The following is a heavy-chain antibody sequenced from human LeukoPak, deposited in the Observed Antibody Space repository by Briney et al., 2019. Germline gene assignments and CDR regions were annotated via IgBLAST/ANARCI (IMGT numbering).Heavy chain of an antibody. CDR2: IYSGGST. Sequence: GGSLRLSCAASGFTVSSNYMSWVRQAPGKGLEWVSVIYSGGSTYYADSVKGRFTISRDNSKNTLYLQINSLRAEDTAVYYCARVGSYYDSTHDAFDIWGQGTMVTVSS. V-gene: IGHV3-66*01. D-gene: IGHD3-22*01. CDR3: ARVGSYYDSTHDAFDI. CDR1: GFTVSSNY. J-gene: IGHJ3*02.